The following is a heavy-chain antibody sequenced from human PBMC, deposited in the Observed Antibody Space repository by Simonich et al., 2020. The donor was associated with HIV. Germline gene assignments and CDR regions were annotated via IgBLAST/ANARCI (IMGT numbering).Heavy chain of an antibody. CDR2: INHGGRT. Sequence: QVQLHQWGAGLLTSWETLSLPCAVYGGSFSGYCWNWIDQPLGKGLGWIEEINHGGRTNYSPSLKSRVTILLDTSKNQFSLKLAAVTDTDTALYYCARAGRGSGSSFYWYFDLWGRGTLVTVSS. CDR3: ARAGRGSGSSFYWYFDL. D-gene: IGHD1-26*01. V-gene: IGHV4-34*01. J-gene: IGHJ2*01. CDR1: GGSFSGYC.